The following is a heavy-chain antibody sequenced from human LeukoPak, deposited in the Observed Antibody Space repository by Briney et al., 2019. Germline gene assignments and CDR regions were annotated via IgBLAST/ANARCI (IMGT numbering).Heavy chain of an antibody. CDR1: GFTFNGYA. Sequence: GSLRLSCVASGFTFNGYAMAWVRQAPGKGLEWVSSIASGRSPSYADSLKGRLTMSRDNAKNTLYLQMDNLRAEDTAIYYCARQLGYCSEGTCYFDSWGQGTQVAVSS. V-gene: IGHV3-23*05. CDR2: IASGRSP. CDR3: ARQLGYCSEGTCYFDS. D-gene: IGHD2-15*01. J-gene: IGHJ4*02.